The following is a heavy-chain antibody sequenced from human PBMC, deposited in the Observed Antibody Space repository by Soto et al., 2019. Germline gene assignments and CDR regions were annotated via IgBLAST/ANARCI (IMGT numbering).Heavy chain of an antibody. CDR2: ISAYNGNT. CDR1: GYTFTSYG. J-gene: IGHJ6*04. Sequence: ASVKVSCKASGYTFTSYGISWVRQAPGQGLEWMGWISAYNGNTNYAQKLQGRVTMTTDTSTSTAYMELRSLRSEDTAVYYCARDSVVGATTGEYYYGMDVWGKGTTVTVSS. CDR3: ARDSVVGATTGEYYYGMDV. D-gene: IGHD1-26*01. V-gene: IGHV1-18*01.